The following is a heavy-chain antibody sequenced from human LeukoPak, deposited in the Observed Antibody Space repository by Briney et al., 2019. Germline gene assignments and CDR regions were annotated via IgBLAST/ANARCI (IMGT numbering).Heavy chain of an antibody. D-gene: IGHD3-3*01. V-gene: IGHV4-31*03. CDR1: DGSISSGGYY. Sequence: SETLSLTCTVSDGSISSGGYYWNWIRQHPEKGLEWIGYIFDSENTYYNPSLKSRVAISVDTSKNQFSLKLSSVTAADTAVYYCARGTPPYDFWSGYYSGVGNYFGYWGQGTLVTVSS. J-gene: IGHJ4*02. CDR2: IFDSENT. CDR3: ARGTPPYDFWSGYYSGVGNYFGY.